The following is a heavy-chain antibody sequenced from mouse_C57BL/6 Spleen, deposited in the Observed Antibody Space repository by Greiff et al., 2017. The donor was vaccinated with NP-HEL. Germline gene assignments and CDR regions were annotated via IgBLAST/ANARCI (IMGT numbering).Heavy chain of an antibody. CDR3: AKNSGGIYYGNYEDAMDY. V-gene: IGHV2-5*01. J-gene: IGHJ4*01. Sequence: VMLVESGPGLVQPSQSLSITCTVSGFSLTSYGVHWVRQSPGKGLEWLGVIWRGGSTDYNAAFMSRLSITKDNSKCQVFFKMNSLQTDDTAIYYCAKNSGGIYYGNYEDAMDYWGQGTSVTVSS. CDR2: IWRGGST. D-gene: IGHD2-1*01. CDR1: GFSLTSYG.